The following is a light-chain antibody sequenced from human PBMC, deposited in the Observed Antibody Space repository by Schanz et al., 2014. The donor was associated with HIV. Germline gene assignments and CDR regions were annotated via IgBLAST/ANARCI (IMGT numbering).Light chain of an antibody. J-gene: IGKJ2*01. V-gene: IGKV1-5*03. CDR1: QSIGNS. CDR2: AAS. Sequence: DIQMTQSPSTLSASVGDRVTITCRASQSIGNSLAWYQLKPGRAPKLLIYAASTLVSGVPFKFSGTGSGTEFTLTISSLQPEDFTTYYCQHYNSFSSTFGQGTKLEIK. CDR3: QHYNSFSST.